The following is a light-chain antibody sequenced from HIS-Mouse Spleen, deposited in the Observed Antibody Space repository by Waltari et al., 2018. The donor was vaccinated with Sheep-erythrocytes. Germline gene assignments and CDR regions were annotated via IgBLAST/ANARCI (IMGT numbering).Light chain of an antibody. Sequence: QSALTQPASVSGSPGQSITISCTGTSSDVGGHNYVSWSQQHPGKAPKLMIYEVSNRPSGVSNRFSGSKSGNTASLTISGLQAEDEADYYCSSYTSSSTWVFGGGTKLTVL. CDR1: SSDVGGHNY. CDR2: EVS. CDR3: SSYTSSSTWV. V-gene: IGLV2-14*01. J-gene: IGLJ3*02.